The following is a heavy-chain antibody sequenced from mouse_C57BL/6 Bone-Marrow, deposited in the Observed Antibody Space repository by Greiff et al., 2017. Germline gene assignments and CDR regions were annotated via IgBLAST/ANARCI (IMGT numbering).Heavy chain of an antibody. CDR1: GYTFTSYW. Sequence: QVQLQQPGADLVKPGASVKMSCKASGYTFTSYWITWVKQRPGQGLEWIGDIYPTSGRTNYNEKFKSKAILTVDTSSNTAYMQLSSLTSEDSAVFYCASSGPLGRRFDYWGQGTTLTVSS. J-gene: IGHJ2*01. CDR3: ASSGPLGRRFDY. CDR2: IYPTSGRT. V-gene: IGHV1-55*01. D-gene: IGHD4-1*01.